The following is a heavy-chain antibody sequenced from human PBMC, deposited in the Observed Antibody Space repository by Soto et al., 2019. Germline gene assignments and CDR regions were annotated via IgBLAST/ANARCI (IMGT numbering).Heavy chain of an antibody. D-gene: IGHD6-19*01. V-gene: IGHV1-18*01. J-gene: IGHJ4*02. Sequence: ASVTVSCKASGYTFTSYGISWVRQAPGQGLEWMGWISAYNGNTNYAQKLQGRVTMTTDTSTSTAYMELRSLRSDDTAVYYCARDRYSGWYFDYFDYWGQGTLVTVSS. CDR2: ISAYNGNT. CDR1: GYTFTSYG. CDR3: ARDRYSGWYFDYFDY.